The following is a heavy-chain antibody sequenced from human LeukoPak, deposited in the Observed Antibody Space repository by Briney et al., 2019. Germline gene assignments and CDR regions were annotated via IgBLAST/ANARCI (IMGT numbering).Heavy chain of an antibody. CDR3: ARTLTIAVAAWDI. V-gene: IGHV4-30-4*01. CDR2: IYYSGST. J-gene: IGHJ3*02. D-gene: IGHD6-19*01. Sequence: SETLSLTRTVSGGSLSSGDYYWSWIRQPPGKGLEWIGYIYYSGSTYYNPSLKSRVTISVDTSKNQFSLKLSSVTAADTAVYYCARTLTIAVAAWDIWGQGTMVTVSS. CDR1: GGSLSSGDYY.